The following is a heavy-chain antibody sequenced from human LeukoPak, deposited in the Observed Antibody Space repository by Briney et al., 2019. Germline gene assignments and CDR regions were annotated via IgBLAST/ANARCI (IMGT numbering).Heavy chain of an antibody. D-gene: IGHD3-3*01. CDR1: GFTFSSYS. CDR3: ATDRGWRTSGYYLYYFEY. CDR2: ISSSSSYI. J-gene: IGHJ4*02. V-gene: IGHV3-21*01. Sequence: PGGSLRLSCAASGFTFSSYSMNWVRQAPGKGLEWVSSISSSSSYIYYADSVKGRFTISRDNAKNSLYLQMGSLRAEDTAVYYCATDRGWRTSGYYLYYFEYWGQGTLVTFSS.